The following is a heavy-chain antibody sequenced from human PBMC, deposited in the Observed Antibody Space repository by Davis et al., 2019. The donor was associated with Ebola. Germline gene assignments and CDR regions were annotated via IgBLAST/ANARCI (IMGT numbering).Heavy chain of an antibody. Sequence: PSENLSLTCTVSGGSISSYYWSWIRQPPGKGLEWIGYIYYSGSTNYNTSLKSRVTISVDTSKNQFSLKLSSVTAADTAVYYCARGSPGIAALLEYWGQGTLVTVSS. CDR1: GGSISSYY. J-gene: IGHJ4*02. CDR2: IYYSGST. V-gene: IGHV4-59*01. D-gene: IGHD6-6*01. CDR3: ARGSPGIAALLEY.